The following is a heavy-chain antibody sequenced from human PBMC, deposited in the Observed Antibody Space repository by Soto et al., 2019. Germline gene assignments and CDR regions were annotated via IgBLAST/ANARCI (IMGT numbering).Heavy chain of an antibody. Sequence: EVQLLESGGDSVQPGGSVRLSCAGSGFTFINYAMNWVRQAPGKGLEWVSTISGGGDATFFADSVRGRFTFSRDNSKNSVTPQMNRLGVDDTAVYYCARKVVGSTSRPDYWYFDLWGRGTLVTVSS. V-gene: IGHV3-23*01. J-gene: IGHJ2*01. CDR1: GFTFINYA. CDR3: ARKVVGSTSRPDYWYFDL. CDR2: ISGGGDAT. D-gene: IGHD2-21*01.